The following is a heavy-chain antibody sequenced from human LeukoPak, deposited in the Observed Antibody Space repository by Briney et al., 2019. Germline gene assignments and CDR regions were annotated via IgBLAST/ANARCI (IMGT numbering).Heavy chain of an antibody. J-gene: IGHJ5*02. CDR1: GFTFSSYG. V-gene: IGHV3-20*04. CDR2: INWNGGST. Sequence: GGSLRLSCAASGFTFSSYGMSWVRQAPGKGLEWVSGINWNGGSTGYADSVKGRFTISRDNSKNTLYLQMNGLRAEDTAVYYCARNNWFDAWGQGTLVTVSS. CDR3: ARNNWFDA.